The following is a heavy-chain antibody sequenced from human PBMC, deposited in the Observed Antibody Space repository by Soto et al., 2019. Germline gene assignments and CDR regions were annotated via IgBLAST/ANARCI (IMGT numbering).Heavy chain of an antibody. CDR1: GFIFSSYA. J-gene: IGHJ5*02. D-gene: IGHD2-15*01. V-gene: IGHV3-30-3*01. CDR2: ISYDGSNK. CDR3: ARVSALRAFDP. Sequence: QVQLVESGGGVVQPGRSLRLSCAASGFIFSSYAMHWVRQAPGKGLEWVALISYDGSNKYYGASVKGRFTISRDNSKNTLYLQMNSLRAEATAVYYCARVSALRAFDPWGQGTLVTVSS.